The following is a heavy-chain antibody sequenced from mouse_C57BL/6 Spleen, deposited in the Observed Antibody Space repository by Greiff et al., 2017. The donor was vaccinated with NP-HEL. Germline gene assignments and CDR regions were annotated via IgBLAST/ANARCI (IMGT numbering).Heavy chain of an antibody. D-gene: IGHD3-2*02. CDR1: GYAFSSSW. CDR2: IYPGDGDT. V-gene: IGHV1-82*01. CDR3: ATLDSSGSYYYAMDY. J-gene: IGHJ4*01. Sequence: VQLQQSGPELVKPGASVKISCKASGYAFSSSWMNWVKQRPGKGLEWIGRIYPGDGDTNYNGKFKGKATLTADKSSSTAYMQLSSLTSEDSAVYFCATLDSSGSYYYAMDYWGQGTSVTVSS.